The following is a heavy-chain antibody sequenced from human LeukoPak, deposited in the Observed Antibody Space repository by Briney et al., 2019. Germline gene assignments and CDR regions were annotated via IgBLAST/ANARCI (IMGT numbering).Heavy chain of an antibody. CDR2: ISAYNGNT. Sequence: ASVKVSCKASVYTFISYGISWVRQAPGQGLEWMGWISAYNGNTKYAQKLQGRVTMTTDTSTSTAYMELRSLRSDDTAVYYCARGPRGIAAAAPDGFDIWGQGTMVTVSS. CDR1: VYTFISYG. D-gene: IGHD6-13*01. CDR3: ARGPRGIAAAAPDGFDI. J-gene: IGHJ3*02. V-gene: IGHV1-18*01.